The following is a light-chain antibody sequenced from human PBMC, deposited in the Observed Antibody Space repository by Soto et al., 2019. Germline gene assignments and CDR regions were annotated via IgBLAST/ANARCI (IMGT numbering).Light chain of an antibody. CDR1: QSVSNNY. CDR2: GAS. Sequence: EIVLTQSPGTLSLSPGERATLSCRASQSVSNNYLAWYQQKPGQAPRLLIYGASSRPGGIPDRFSGSGFGTDFTLTINRLEPEDFAVYYCQQYVRSPYTFAQGTKLEI. J-gene: IGKJ2*01. V-gene: IGKV3-20*01. CDR3: QQYVRSPYT.